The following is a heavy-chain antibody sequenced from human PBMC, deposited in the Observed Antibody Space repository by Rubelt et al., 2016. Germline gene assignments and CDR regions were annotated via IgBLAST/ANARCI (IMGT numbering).Heavy chain of an antibody. CDR2: IYYSGST. Sequence: QVQLQESGPGLVKPSETLSLTCTVSGGSISSYYWSWIRQPPGKGLEWIGYIYYSGSTNYNPSLKSRVSMSVATSRNQLSLNLASVAAADTAVYYCARAEYSSDDPGDYYAFDIWGQGTMVVVSS. CDR3: ARAEYSSDDPGDYYAFDI. J-gene: IGHJ3*02. D-gene: IGHD2-15*01. V-gene: IGHV4-59*01. CDR1: GGSISSYY.